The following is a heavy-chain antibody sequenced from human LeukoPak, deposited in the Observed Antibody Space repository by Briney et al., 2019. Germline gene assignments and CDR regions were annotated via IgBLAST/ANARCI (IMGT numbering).Heavy chain of an antibody. Sequence: GGSLRLSCAAYAFTFSSYWMHWVRQAPGKGLVWVSRINSDGSSTSYADSVKGRFTISRDNAKNTLYLQMNSLRAEDTAVYYCARDPDSSGWYYFDYWGQGTLVTVSS. D-gene: IGHD6-19*01. J-gene: IGHJ4*02. CDR3: ARDPDSSGWYYFDY. CDR2: INSDGSST. V-gene: IGHV3-74*01. CDR1: AFTFSSYW.